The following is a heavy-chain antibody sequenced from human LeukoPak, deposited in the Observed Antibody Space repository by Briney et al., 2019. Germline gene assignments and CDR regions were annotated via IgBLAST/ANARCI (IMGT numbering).Heavy chain of an antibody. Sequence: PGGALRLSCAASGFTFSSYRWNWVRQAAGRGREGVSLISSSSSYIYYADSVKGRFTISRDNAKNSLYLQMNSLRAEDTAVYYCARALEMATIEYAFDIWGQGTMVTVSS. CDR3: ARALEMATIEYAFDI. CDR1: GFTFSSYR. J-gene: IGHJ3*02. V-gene: IGHV3-21*01. CDR2: ISSSSSYI. D-gene: IGHD5-24*01.